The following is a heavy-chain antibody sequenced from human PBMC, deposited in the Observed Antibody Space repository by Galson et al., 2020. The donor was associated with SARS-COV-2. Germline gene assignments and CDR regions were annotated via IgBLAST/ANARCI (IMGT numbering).Heavy chain of an antibody. V-gene: IGHV4-39*07. J-gene: IGHJ4*02. CDR2: IYYSGST. Sequence: ASETLSLTCTVSGGSISSSGYYWGWIRQPPGKGLEWIGSIYYSGSTYYNPSLKSRLTISVDTSKNQFSLKLSSVTAADTAVYYCARARTPYYYGSGSYGYFDYWGQGTLVTVS. D-gene: IGHD3-10*01. CDR3: ARARTPYYYGSGSYGYFDY. CDR1: GGSISSSGYY.